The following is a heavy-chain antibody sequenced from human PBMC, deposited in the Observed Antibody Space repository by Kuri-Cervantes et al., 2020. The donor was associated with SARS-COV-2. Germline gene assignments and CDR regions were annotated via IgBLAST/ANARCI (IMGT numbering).Heavy chain of an antibody. J-gene: IGHJ4*02. V-gene: IGHV3-30-3*01. D-gene: IGHD6-13*01. CDR3: ARVRHISAPGPFDY. Sequence: GESLKISCAVSGFTFSNYAVHWVRQAPGKGLEWVAFISYDGTNRDYADSVKSRFTISRDNSKNTLYLQLNNLRSEDTAVYYCARVRHISAPGPFDYWGQGNLVNVAS. CDR2: ISYDGTNR. CDR1: GFTFSNYA.